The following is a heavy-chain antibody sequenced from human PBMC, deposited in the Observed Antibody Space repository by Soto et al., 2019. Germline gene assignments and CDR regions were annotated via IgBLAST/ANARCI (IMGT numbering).Heavy chain of an antibody. Sequence: QVQLVESGGGVVQPGRSLRLSCAASGFTFSSYAMHWVRQAPGKGLEWVAVISYDGSNKYYADSVKGRFTISRDNSKNTLYLQMNSLRAEDTAVYYCARAAGNFDYWGQGTLVTVSS. D-gene: IGHD6-13*01. CDR3: ARAAGNFDY. CDR2: ISYDGSNK. V-gene: IGHV3-30-3*01. CDR1: GFTFSSYA. J-gene: IGHJ4*02.